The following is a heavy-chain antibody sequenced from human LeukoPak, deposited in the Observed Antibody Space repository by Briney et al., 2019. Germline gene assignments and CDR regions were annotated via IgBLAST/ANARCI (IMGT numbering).Heavy chain of an antibody. CDR1: DDSISSSSYY. CDR2: IHYSGST. V-gene: IGHV4-39*07. Sequence: SETLSLTCTVSDDSISSSSYYWGWIRQPPGKGLEWIGSIHYSGSTFYNPSLKSRVTISVDTSKNQFSLKLSSVTAADTAVYYCARARGPFDYWGQGTLVTVSS. J-gene: IGHJ4*02. CDR3: ARARGPFDY. D-gene: IGHD3-10*01.